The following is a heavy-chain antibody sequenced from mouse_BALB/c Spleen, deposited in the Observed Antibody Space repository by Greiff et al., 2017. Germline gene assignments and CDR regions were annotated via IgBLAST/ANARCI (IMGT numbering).Heavy chain of an antibody. Sequence: QVQLKESGAELVRPGVSVKISCKGSGYTFTDYAMHWVKQSHAKSLEWIGVISTYYGDASYNQKFKGKATMTVDKSSSTAYMELARLTSEDSAIYYCAREGTFYYGSRLGAWFAYWGQGTLVTVSA. CDR2: ISTYYGDA. CDR1: GYTFTDYA. J-gene: IGHJ3*01. V-gene: IGHV1S137*01. CDR3: AREGTFYYGSRLGAWFAY. D-gene: IGHD1-1*01.